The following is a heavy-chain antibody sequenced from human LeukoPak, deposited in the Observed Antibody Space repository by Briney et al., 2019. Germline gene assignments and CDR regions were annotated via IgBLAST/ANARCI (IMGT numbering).Heavy chain of an antibody. CDR1: GYTFTSYY. V-gene: IGHV1-46*01. Sequence: ASVKVSCKASGYTFTSYYMHWVRQAPGQGLEWMGIINPSGGSTSYAQKFQGRVTMTRDTSTSTVYMELSSLRSEDTAVYYCARDVSPYYYYCGMDVWGQGTTVTVSS. CDR3: ARDVSPYYYYCGMDV. CDR2: INPSGGST. J-gene: IGHJ6*02.